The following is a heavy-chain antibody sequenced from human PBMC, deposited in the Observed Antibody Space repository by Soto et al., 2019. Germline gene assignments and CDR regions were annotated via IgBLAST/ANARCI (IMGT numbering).Heavy chain of an antibody. CDR1: GFTFSSYA. D-gene: IGHD3-10*01. J-gene: IGHJ3*02. CDR2: ISYDGSNK. CDR3: ARGGLRVRASHGGMAFDI. Sequence: QVQLVESGGGVVQPGRSLRLSCAASGFTFSSYAMHWVRQAPGKGLEWVAVISYDGSNKYYADSVKGRFTISRDNSKNTLYLQMNSLRAEDTAVYYCARGGLRVRASHGGMAFDIWGQGTMVTGSS. V-gene: IGHV3-30-3*01.